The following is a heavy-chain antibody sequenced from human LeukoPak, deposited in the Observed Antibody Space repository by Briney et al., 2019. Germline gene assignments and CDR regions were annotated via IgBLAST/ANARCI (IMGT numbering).Heavy chain of an antibody. V-gene: IGHV1-18*01. J-gene: IGHJ4*02. CDR3: ATYDFWSGYYRSDY. CDR1: GDTFTSYG. D-gene: IGHD3-3*01. CDR2: ISAYNGNT. Sequence: GASVKVSCKASGDTFTSYGISWVRQAPGQGLEWMGWISAYNGNTNYAQKLQGRVTMTTDTSTSTAYMELRSLRSDDTAVYYCATYDFWSGYYRSDYWGQGTLVTVSS.